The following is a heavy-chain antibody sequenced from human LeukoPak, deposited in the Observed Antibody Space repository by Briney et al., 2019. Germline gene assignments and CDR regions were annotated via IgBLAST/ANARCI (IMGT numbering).Heavy chain of an antibody. CDR1: GYTFTSYG. CDR3: ARDDSMIVVVSFDY. Sequence: ASVKVSCKASGYTFTSYGISWVRQAPGQGLEWMGWISAYNGNTNYAQKLQGRVTMTTDTSTSTAYRELRSLRSDDTAVYYCARDDSMIVVVSFDYWGQGTLVTVSS. V-gene: IGHV1-18*01. J-gene: IGHJ4*02. D-gene: IGHD3-22*01. CDR2: ISAYNGNT.